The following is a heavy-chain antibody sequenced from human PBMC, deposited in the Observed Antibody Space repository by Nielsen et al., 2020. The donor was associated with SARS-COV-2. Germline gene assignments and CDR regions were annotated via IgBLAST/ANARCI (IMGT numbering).Heavy chain of an antibody. D-gene: IGHD3-9*01. CDR2: IIPILGIA. CDR3: ASSYYDILTGYYKALDY. Sequence: SVKVSCKASGGTSSSYAISWVRQAPGQGLEWMGRIIPILGIANYAQKFQGRVTITADKSTSTAYMELSSLRSEDTAVYYCASSYYDILTGYYKALDYWGQGTLVTVSS. V-gene: IGHV1-69*04. J-gene: IGHJ4*02. CDR1: GGTSSSYA.